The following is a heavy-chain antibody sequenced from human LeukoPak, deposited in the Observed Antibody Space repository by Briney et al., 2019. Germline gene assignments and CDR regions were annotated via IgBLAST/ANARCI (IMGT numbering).Heavy chain of an antibody. Sequence: SGGSLRLSCAASGFTFSDYSMNWVHQAPGKGLEWVSSISSSSSYIYYADSVKGRFTISRDNSKNTLYLQMNSLRAVDTAVYYCAKVYNWNYVDAFDIWGQGTMVTVSS. D-gene: IGHD1-7*01. CDR2: ISSSSSYI. V-gene: IGHV3-21*01. CDR3: AKVYNWNYVDAFDI. CDR1: GFTFSDYS. J-gene: IGHJ3*02.